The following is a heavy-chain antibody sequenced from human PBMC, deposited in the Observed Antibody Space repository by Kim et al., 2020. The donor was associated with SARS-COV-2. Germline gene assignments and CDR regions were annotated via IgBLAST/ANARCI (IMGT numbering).Heavy chain of an antibody. Sequence: GGSLRLSCAASGFTFSSYSMNWVRKAPGKGLEWVSYISSSSSTIYYADSVKGRFTISRDNAKNSLYLQMNSLRDEDTAVYYCARDNVAAAGPPRPYYYYGMDVWGQGTTVTVSS. CDR2: ISSSSSTI. J-gene: IGHJ6*02. CDR3: ARDNVAAAGPPRPYYYYGMDV. CDR1: GFTFSSYS. D-gene: IGHD6-13*01. V-gene: IGHV3-48*02.